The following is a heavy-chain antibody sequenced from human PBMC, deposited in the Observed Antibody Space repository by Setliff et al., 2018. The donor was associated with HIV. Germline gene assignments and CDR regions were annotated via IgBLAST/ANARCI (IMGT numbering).Heavy chain of an antibody. D-gene: IGHD3-22*01. CDR3: ARETMYDSRGYLSHYFDY. V-gene: IGHV3-30-3*01. CDR2: ISYDGSNK. CDR1: GFTFSNYA. Sequence: PGGSLRLSCAASGFTFSNYAMHWVRQAPGKGLEWVAVISYDGSNKYYADSVKGRFTISRDNSKNTLYLQMNSLRVEDTAVYYCARETMYDSRGYLSHYFDYWGQGTPVTV. J-gene: IGHJ4*02.